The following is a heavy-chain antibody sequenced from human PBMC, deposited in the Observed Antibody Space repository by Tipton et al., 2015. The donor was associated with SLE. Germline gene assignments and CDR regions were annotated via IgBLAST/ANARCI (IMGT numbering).Heavy chain of an antibody. CDR2: IYYSGST. Sequence: TLSLTCTLSGGSIRSHYWSWIRQPPGKGLEWIGYIYYSGSTYYNPSLKSRVTISVDTSKNQFSLKLSSVTAADTAVYYCARVPDTMVRGRHAFDIWGQGTMVTVSS. V-gene: IGHV4-59*08. D-gene: IGHD3-10*01. CDR1: GGSIRSHY. J-gene: IGHJ3*02. CDR3: ARVPDTMVRGRHAFDI.